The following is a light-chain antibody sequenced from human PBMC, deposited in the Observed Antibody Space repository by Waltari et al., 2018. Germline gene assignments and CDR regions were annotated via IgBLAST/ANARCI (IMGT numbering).Light chain of an antibody. Sequence: DIVMTQSPLSLPVTPGEPASISCRSSQSLLDSNGYNYLDWYLQKPGQSPRILIYLGSKRASGVPDRVSGRGSGTEFTLKISRVEAEDAGVYYCMEALQSVTFGQGTRLEIK. CDR1: QSLLDSNGYNY. CDR3: MEALQSVT. CDR2: LGS. J-gene: IGKJ5*01. V-gene: IGKV2-28*01.